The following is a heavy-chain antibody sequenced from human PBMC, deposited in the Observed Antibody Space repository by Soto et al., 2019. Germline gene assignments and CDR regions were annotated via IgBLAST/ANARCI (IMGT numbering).Heavy chain of an antibody. V-gene: IGHV4-30-4*01. CDR3: ARADQTSDYDFGSVFDY. J-gene: IGHJ4*02. Sequence: QVQLQESGPGLVKPSQTLSLTCTVSGGSISSGDYYWSWIRQPPGKGLEWIGYIYYSGSTYYNPSLKSRVTISVDTSKNQFSLKLSSVTAADTAVYYCARADQTSDYDFGSVFDYWGQGTLVTVSS. CDR1: GGSISSGDYY. D-gene: IGHD3-3*01. CDR2: IYYSGST.